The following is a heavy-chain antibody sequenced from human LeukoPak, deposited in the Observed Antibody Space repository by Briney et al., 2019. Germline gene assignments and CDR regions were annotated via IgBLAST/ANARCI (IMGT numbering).Heavy chain of an antibody. CDR1: GFTFSSYA. CDR2: ISGSDGST. D-gene: IGHD5-12*01. CDR3: AESLTDIVATIRSGADY. J-gene: IGHJ4*02. Sequence: GGSLRLSCAASGFTFSSYAMSWVRQAPGKGLEWVSAISGSDGSTYYADSVKGRFTISRDNSKNTLYLHMNSLRAEDTAVYYCAESLTDIVATIRSGADYWGQGTLVFVSS. V-gene: IGHV3-23*01.